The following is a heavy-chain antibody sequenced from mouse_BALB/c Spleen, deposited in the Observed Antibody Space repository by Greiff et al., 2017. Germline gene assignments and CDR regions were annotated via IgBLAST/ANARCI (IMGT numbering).Heavy chain of an antibody. V-gene: IGHV14-3*02. CDR3: ARGDYDYFDY. J-gene: IGHJ2*01. Sequence: EVKLMESGAELVKPGASVKLSCTASGFNIKDTYMHWVKQRPEQGLEWIGRIDPANGNTKYDPKFQGKATITADTSSNTAYLQLSSLTSEDTAVYYCARGDYDYFDYWGQGTTLTVSS. CDR2: IDPANGNT. CDR1: GFNIKDTY. D-gene: IGHD2-4*01.